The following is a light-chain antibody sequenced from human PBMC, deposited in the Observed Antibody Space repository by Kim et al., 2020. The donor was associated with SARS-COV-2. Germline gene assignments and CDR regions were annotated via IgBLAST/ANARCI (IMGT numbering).Light chain of an antibody. V-gene: IGKV1-8*01. CDR2: AAS. CDR1: QGISSY. J-gene: IGKJ2*03. CDR3: QQYYSYPLYS. Sequence: ASTGDRVTITCRASQGISSYLAWYQQTPRKAPKLLIYAASTLQSGVPSRCSCSGSGTDFTLTISCLQSEDFATYYCQQYYSYPLYSFGQGTKLDI.